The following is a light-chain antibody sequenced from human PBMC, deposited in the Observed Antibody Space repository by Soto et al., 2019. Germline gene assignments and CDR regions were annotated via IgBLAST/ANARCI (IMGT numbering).Light chain of an antibody. V-gene: IGKV3-15*01. CDR2: GAS. J-gene: IGKJ5*01. CDR1: QDIRSS. Sequence: EIVMTQSAATLSVSPGERVTLSCRDSQDIRSSLACYQQKPGQAPRLLIYGASIRATGVPATFSGSGAGTEFTLSISSLQSEDFAVYYCQQRSDWPITFGQGTRLEIK. CDR3: QQRSDWPIT.